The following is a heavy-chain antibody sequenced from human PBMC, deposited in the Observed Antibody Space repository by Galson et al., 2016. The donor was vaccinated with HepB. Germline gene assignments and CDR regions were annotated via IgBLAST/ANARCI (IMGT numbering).Heavy chain of an antibody. CDR3: ANLGYCSGDCYSVN. Sequence: ETLSLTCGVSGGSISSRHWWSWVRQSPGKGLEWIGEIYHTGSANYNPSLKSRVTISVDKSKNHFSLELNSVTAADTAVYCCANLGYCSGDCYSVNWGQGTMVTVSS. CDR2: IYHTGSA. CDR1: GGSISSRHW. V-gene: IGHV4-4*01. D-gene: IGHD2-21*02. J-gene: IGHJ4*02.